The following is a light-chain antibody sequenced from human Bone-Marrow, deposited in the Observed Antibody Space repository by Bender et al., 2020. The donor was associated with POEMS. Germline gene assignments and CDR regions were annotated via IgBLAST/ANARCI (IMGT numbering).Light chain of an antibody. CDR3: FSYAGRSTYV. Sequence: SVLTQPASVSGSPGQSITISCTGSSNDIGSYNLVSWYQQYPGKAPKLIMSEVRERPSGVSGRFSGAKSGNTATLTISGLQAEDEAFYVCFSYAGRSTYVFGTGTDVTV. J-gene: IGLJ1*01. CDR2: EVR. CDR1: SNDIGSYNL. V-gene: IGLV2-23*02.